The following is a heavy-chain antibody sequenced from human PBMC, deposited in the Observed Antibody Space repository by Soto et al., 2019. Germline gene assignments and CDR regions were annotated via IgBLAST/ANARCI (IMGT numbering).Heavy chain of an antibody. D-gene: IGHD6-25*01. CDR3: TTGLSNGYYIFDV. J-gene: IGHJ6*01. CDR1: GFSFSSYG. CDR2: ALHDGSNK. Sequence: GGSLRLACAASGFSFSSYGMHWVRQAPGKGLEWVAVALHDGSNKYYAESVKGRFSISRDNTKNTLYLQMSSLRPEDTAVYYCTTGLSNGYYIFDVWGQRTSDTGSS. V-gene: IGHV3-30*03.